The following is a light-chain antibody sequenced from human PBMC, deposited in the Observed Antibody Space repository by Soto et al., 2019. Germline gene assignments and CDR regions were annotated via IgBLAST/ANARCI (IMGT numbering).Light chain of an antibody. CDR1: SSNIGNNY. CDR3: GTWDSSLSAGL. CDR2: DDN. J-gene: IGLJ3*02. Sequence: QSALTQPPSVSAAPGQKVTISCSGSSSNIGNNYVSWYQHLPGTAPKLLIYDDNKRPSGIPDRFSGSKSGTSATLGITGLQTGDEADYYCGTWDSSLSAGLFGGGTKVTVL. V-gene: IGLV1-51*01.